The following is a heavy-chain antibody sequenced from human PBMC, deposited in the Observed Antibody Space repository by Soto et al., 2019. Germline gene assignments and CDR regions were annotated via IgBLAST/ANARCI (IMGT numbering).Heavy chain of an antibody. Sequence: QVQLVESGGGVVQPGRSLRLSCAASGFTFSSYGMHWVRQAPGKGLEWVAVIWYDGSNKYYADSVKGRFTISRDNSKSTLYLQMNSLRAEDTAVYYCARVGTYYYYGMDVWGQGTTVTVSS. J-gene: IGHJ6*02. CDR1: GFTFSSYG. CDR3: ARVGTYYYYGMDV. V-gene: IGHV3-33*01. D-gene: IGHD7-27*01. CDR2: IWYDGSNK.